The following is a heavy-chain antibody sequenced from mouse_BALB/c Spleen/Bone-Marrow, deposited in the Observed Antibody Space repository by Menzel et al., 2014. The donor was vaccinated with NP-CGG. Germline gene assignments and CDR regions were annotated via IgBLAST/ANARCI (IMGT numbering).Heavy chain of an antibody. CDR1: GFDSSGYW. Sequence: VKLVESGGGLVQPGGSLKLSCAASGFDSSGYWMSWVRQAPGKGLEWIGEINPDSSTINYTPSLKDKFIISRDNAKNXLYLQMSKVRSEDTALYYCARLGYYGTMDYWGQGTSVTVSS. CDR2: INPDSSTI. CDR3: ARLGYYGTMDY. J-gene: IGHJ4*01. D-gene: IGHD1-1*01. V-gene: IGHV4-1*02.